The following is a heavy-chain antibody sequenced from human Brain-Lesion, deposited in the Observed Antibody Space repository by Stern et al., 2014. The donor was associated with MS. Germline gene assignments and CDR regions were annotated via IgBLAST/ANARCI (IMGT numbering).Heavy chain of an antibody. D-gene: IGHD3-3*01. Sequence: QMQLVESGPGLVKPSQTLSLTCTVSGGSISSGNYYWSWIRQHPGKGLEWIGYIYHSGSTYSNPPLKSRVTTSIDTSKNQFSLKLSSVTAADTAVYYCARGSREVLLPRFYFDYWGQGTLVTVSS. V-gene: IGHV4-31*03. J-gene: IGHJ4*02. CDR2: IYHSGST. CDR3: ARGSREVLLPRFYFDY. CDR1: GGSISSGNYY.